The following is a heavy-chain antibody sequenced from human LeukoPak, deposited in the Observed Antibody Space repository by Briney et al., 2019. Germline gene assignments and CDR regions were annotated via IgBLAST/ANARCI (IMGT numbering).Heavy chain of an antibody. J-gene: IGHJ4*02. Sequence: SETLSLTCTVSSGAISTSHWLSWVRQPPGKGLEWIGEIYGSGNTNYNPSLKSRVTMSVDKPRIHLSLKLHSVTAADTAVYYCATKLSTXPHYFDYWGQGIXXXVSS. CDR3: ATKLSTXPHYFDY. D-gene: IGHD5/OR15-5a*01. V-gene: IGHV4-4*02. CDR2: IYGSGNT. CDR1: SGAISTSHW.